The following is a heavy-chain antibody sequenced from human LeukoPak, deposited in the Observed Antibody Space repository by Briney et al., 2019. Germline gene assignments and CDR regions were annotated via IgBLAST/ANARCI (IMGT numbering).Heavy chain of an antibody. CDR1: GYTFSSYG. J-gene: IGHJ4*02. V-gene: IGHV1-18*01. Sequence: ASVKVSCKASGYTFSSYGISWVRQAPGQGLEWMGWNSAYNGNINYPQKLQGRVTMTTDTSTSTSYMELRSLRSDDTAVYYCARGKDYYDSSGYYFDYWGQGTLVTVSA. D-gene: IGHD3-22*01. CDR2: NSAYNGNI. CDR3: ARGKDYYDSSGYYFDY.